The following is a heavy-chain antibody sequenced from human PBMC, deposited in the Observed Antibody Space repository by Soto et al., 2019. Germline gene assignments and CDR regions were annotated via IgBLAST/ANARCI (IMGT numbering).Heavy chain of an antibody. CDR1: GGSISSYY. J-gene: IGHJ4*02. D-gene: IGHD5-18*01. CDR3: ARGGYSYGGYFDY. V-gene: IGHV4-59*01. Sequence: SETLSLTCTVSGGSISSYYWSWIRQPPGKGLEWIGYIYYSGSTNYNPSLKSRVTISVDTSKNQFSLKLSSVTAADTAVYYCARGGYSYGGYFDYWGQGTLVTVSS. CDR2: IYYSGST.